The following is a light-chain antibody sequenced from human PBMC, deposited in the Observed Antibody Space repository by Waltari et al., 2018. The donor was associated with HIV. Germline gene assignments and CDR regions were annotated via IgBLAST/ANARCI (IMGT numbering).Light chain of an antibody. CDR1: SSDVGGYNY. CDR3: SSYTRTGTVV. CDR2: EVT. V-gene: IGLV2-14*01. J-gene: IGLJ2*01. Sequence: QSALTQPASVSGSPGPSITISCTGSSSDVGGYNYVSWYQQHPGKAPKLMIYEVTNRPSGVSYRFSGSKSGNTASLTISGLQVEDEADYYCSSYTRTGTVVFGGGTKLTVL.